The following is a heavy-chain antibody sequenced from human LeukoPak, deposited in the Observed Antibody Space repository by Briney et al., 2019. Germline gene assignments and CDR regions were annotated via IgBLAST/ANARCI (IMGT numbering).Heavy chain of an antibody. CDR3: ARDGAFRIYDY. D-gene: IGHD3-3*02. CDR2: IKQDGSEK. V-gene: IGHV3-7*01. CDR1: GFTFSSYW. Sequence: GGSLRLSCAASGFTFSSYWMTWVRQAPRKGLEWVASIKQDGSEKYYVDSVKGRFTISRDNARNSLYLQMSSLRADDTAVYYCARDGAFRIYDYWGQGSLVTVSS. J-gene: IGHJ4*02.